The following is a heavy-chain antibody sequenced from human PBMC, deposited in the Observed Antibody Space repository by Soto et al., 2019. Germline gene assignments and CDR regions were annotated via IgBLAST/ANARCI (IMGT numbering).Heavy chain of an antibody. J-gene: IGHJ5*02. CDR2: INPNSGGT. Sequence: QVQLVQSGAEVKKPGASVKVSCKASGYTFTGYYMHWVRQAPGQGLEWMGCINPNSGGTNYAQKFQGRVTMTRDTSISTAYMERSRLRSDDTSVYYCARDVVVVPAHDSDWFAPWGQGTLVAVSS. D-gene: IGHD2-2*01. CDR1: GYTFTGYY. V-gene: IGHV1-2*02. CDR3: ARDVVVVPAHDSDWFAP.